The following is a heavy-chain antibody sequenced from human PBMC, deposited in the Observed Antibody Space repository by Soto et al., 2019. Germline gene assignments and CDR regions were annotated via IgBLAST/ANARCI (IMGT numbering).Heavy chain of an antibody. V-gene: IGHV1-2*04. CDR2: INPNSGGT. D-gene: IGHD3-3*01. J-gene: IGHJ4*02. CDR3: ARGAPAVLRFLEWLLPLDY. Sequence: GASAKVSCKASGYTFTGYYMHWVRQAPGQGLEWMGWINPNSGGTNYAQKFQGWVTMTRDTSISTAYMELSRLRSDDTAVYYCARGAPAVLRFLEWLLPLDYWGQGTLVTVSS. CDR1: GYTFTGYY.